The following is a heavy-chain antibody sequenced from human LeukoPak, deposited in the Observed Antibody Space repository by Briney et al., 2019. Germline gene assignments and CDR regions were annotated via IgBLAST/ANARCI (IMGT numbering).Heavy chain of an antibody. CDR2: ISGSGGST. Sequence: GGSLRLSCAASGFTFSSYAMSWVRQAPGKGLEWVSAISGSGGSTYYADSVKGRFTISRDNSKNTLYLQMNSLRAEDTAVYYCAKDRGSSGWYLGYNWFDPWGQGTLVTVSS. V-gene: IGHV3-23*01. J-gene: IGHJ5*02. CDR1: GFTFSSYA. CDR3: AKDRGSSGWYLGYNWFDP. D-gene: IGHD6-19*01.